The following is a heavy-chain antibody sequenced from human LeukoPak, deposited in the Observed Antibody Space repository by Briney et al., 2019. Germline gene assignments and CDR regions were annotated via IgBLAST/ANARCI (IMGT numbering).Heavy chain of an antibody. V-gene: IGHV4-59*07. CDR3: ASSRWYYYMDV. D-gene: IGHD2-15*01. J-gene: IGHJ6*03. Sequence: SDTLSLTCTVSGGSISSYYWSWIRQPPGKGLEWIGYIYYSGSTNYNPSLKSRVTISVDTSKNQFSLKLSSVTAADTAVYYCASSRWYYYMDVWGKGTTVTVSS. CDR2: IYYSGST. CDR1: GGSISSYY.